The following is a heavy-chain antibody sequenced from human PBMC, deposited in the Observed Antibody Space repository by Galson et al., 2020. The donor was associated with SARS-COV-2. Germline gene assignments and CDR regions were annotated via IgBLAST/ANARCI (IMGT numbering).Heavy chain of an antibody. J-gene: IGHJ4*02. CDR1: GYTFTSYG. Sequence: ASVKVSCKASGYTFTSYGISWVRQAPGQGLEWMGWISAYNGNTNYAQKLQGRVTMTTDTSTSTAYMELRSLRSDDTAVYYCARDEDPDIVVVPAAVPFDYWGQGTLVTVSS. D-gene: IGHD2-2*02. V-gene: IGHV1-18*04. CDR3: ARDEDPDIVVVPAAVPFDY. CDR2: ISAYNGNT.